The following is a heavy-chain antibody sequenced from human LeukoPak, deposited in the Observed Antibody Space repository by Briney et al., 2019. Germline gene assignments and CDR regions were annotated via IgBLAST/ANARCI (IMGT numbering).Heavy chain of an antibody. J-gene: IGHJ3*02. CDR3: AREVWEGDAFDI. CDR1: GFTFSSYE. V-gene: IGHV3-48*03. D-gene: IGHD1-26*01. Sequence: PGGSLRLSCAASGFTFSSYEMNWVRQAPGKGLEWVSYISSSGSTIYYADSVKGRFTISRDNAKNSLYLQMNSLRAEDTAVYYCAREVWEGDAFDIWGQGTMVTVSS. CDR2: ISSSGSTI.